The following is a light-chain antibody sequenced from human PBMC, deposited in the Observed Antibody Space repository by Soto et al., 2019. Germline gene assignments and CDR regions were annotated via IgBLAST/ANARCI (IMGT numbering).Light chain of an antibody. J-gene: IGKJ4*01. Sequence: EIVMTQSPATLSVSPGERDTNSCRASQSVSSNLARYQQKPGQAPRLLIYGASTRATGIPARFSGSGSWTEFTLTICSLQSEDFAVYYCQQYNNWPLTFGGGTKV. V-gene: IGKV3D-15*01. CDR2: GAS. CDR3: QQYNNWPLT. CDR1: QSVSSN.